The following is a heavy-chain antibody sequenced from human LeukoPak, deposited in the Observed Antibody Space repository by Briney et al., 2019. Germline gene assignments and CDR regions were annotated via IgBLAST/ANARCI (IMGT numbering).Heavy chain of an antibody. J-gene: IGHJ5*02. V-gene: IGHV1-18*01. Sequence: ASVTVSCTASGYTFTSYGISWVRQAPGQGLEWMGWISAYNGNTNYAQKLQGRVTMTTDTSTSTTYMELRSLRSDDTAVYYCAKEGGFGIGFDYILYWFDPWGQGTLVTVSS. CDR2: ISAYNGNT. CDR3: AKEGGFGIGFDYILYWFDP. CDR1: GYTFTSYG. D-gene: IGHD2/OR15-2a*01.